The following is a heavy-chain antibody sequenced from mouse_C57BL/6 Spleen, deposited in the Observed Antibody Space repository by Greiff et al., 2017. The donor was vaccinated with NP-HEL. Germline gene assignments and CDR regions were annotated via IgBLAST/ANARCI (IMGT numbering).Heavy chain of an antibody. Sequence: QVQLKQPGAELVRPGSSVKLSCKASGYTFTSYWMHWVKQRPIQGLEWIGNIDPSDSETHYNQKFKDKATLTVDKSSSTAYMQLSSLTSEDSAVYYCARWVIPWYFDVWGTGTTVTVSS. J-gene: IGHJ1*03. CDR1: GYTFTSYW. D-gene: IGHD1-2*01. V-gene: IGHV1-52*01. CDR2: IDPSDSET. CDR3: ARWVIPWYFDV.